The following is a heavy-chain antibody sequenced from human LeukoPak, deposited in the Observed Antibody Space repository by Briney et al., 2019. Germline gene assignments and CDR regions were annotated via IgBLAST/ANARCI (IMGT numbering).Heavy chain of an antibody. D-gene: IGHD5-18*01. CDR1: GYTFTGYY. Sequence: ASVKVSCKASGYTFTGYYMHWVRQAPGQGLEWMGWINPNSGGTNYAQKFQGRVTMTRDTSISTAYMELSRLRSDDTAVYYCARVRIQLCFDAFDIWGQGTMVTVSS. V-gene: IGHV1-2*02. J-gene: IGHJ3*02. CDR2: INPNSGGT. CDR3: ARVRIQLCFDAFDI.